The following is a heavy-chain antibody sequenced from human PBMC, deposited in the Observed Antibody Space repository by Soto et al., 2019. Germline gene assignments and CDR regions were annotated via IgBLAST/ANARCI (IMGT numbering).Heavy chain of an antibody. J-gene: IGHJ5*02. CDR2: IYYSGST. V-gene: IGHV4-31*03. CDR3: ARVHKFSSSSLWFDP. D-gene: IGHD6-6*01. CDR1: GGSISSGGYY. Sequence: SETLSLTCTVSGGSISSGGYYWSWIRQHPGKGLEWIGYIYYSGSTYYNPSLKSRVTISVDTSKNQFSLKLSSVTAADTAVYYCARVHKFSSSSLWFDPWGQGTPVTVSS.